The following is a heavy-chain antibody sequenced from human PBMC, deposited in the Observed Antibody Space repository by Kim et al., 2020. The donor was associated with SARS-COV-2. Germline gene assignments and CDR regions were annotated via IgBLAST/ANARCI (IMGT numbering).Heavy chain of an antibody. V-gene: IGHV3-7*01. CDR2: IKQDGSEK. Sequence: GGSLRLSCAASGFTFSSYWMSWVRQAPGKGLEWVANIKQDGSEKYYVDSVKGRFTISRDNAKNSLYLQMNSLRAEDTAVYYCARDGYDSSDQGEYYFDYWGQGTLVTVSS. J-gene: IGHJ4*02. CDR1: GFTFSSYW. D-gene: IGHD3-22*01. CDR3: ARDGYDSSDQGEYYFDY.